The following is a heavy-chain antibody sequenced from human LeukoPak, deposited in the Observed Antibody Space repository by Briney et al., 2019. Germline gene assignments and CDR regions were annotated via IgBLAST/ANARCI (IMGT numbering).Heavy chain of an antibody. CDR1: GFTFSSYA. D-gene: IGHD3-16*01. J-gene: IGHJ4*02. CDR3: ARAPARTRYEMLQFDY. Sequence: LGGSLRLSCAASGFTFSSYAMSWVRQAPGKGLEWVSAISGSGGSTYYADSVKGRFTISRDNSKNTLYLQMNSLRAEDTAVYYCARAPARTRYEMLQFDYWGQGTLVTVSS. V-gene: IGHV3-23*01. CDR2: ISGSGGST.